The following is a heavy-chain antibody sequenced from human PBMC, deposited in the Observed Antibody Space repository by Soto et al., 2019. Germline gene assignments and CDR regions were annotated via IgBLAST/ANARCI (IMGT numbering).Heavy chain of an antibody. CDR2: IHYSGST. Sequence: QVQLQESGPGLVKPSETLSLTCTVSGASVSSYYWTWMRQPPGKGLEWIGYIHYSGSTNFDPSLKSRVTISVDTSKHQFSLKLSSVTAADTAVYFCARPSGRSDWYFDLWGRGTLVTVSS. J-gene: IGHJ2*01. V-gene: IGHV4-59*08. D-gene: IGHD3-10*01. CDR1: GASVSSYY. CDR3: ARPSGRSDWYFDL.